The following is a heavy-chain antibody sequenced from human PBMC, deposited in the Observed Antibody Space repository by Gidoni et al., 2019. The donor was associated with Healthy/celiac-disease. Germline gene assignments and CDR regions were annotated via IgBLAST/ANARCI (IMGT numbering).Heavy chain of an antibody. J-gene: IGHJ4*02. D-gene: IGHD3-3*01. Sequence: QVQLVESGGCVVQPGRSLRLSCAASGFTFSSSGMHWVRQAPGKGLEWVAVISYDGSNKYYADSVKGRFTISRDNSKNTLYLQMNSLRAEDTAVYYCAKGCAYYDFWSGLYFDYWGQGTLVTVSS. V-gene: IGHV3-30*18. CDR3: AKGCAYYDFWSGLYFDY. CDR2: ISYDGSNK. CDR1: GFTFSSSG.